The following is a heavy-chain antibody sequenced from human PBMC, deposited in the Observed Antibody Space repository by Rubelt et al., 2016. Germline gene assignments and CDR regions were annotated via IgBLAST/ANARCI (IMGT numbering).Heavy chain of an antibody. V-gene: IGHV3-9*01. J-gene: IGHJ4*02. Sequence: GGGLVQPGRSLRLSCAASGFTLDDYAMHWVRQAPGKGLEWVSGISWNSGSIGYADSVKGRFTISRDNAKNSLYLQMNSLRADDTAFYYCAKVGTYNWNDASYYFDYWGQGTLVTVSS. CDR2: ISWNSGSI. D-gene: IGHD1-1*01. CDR1: GFTLDDYA. CDR3: AKVGTYNWNDASYYFDY.